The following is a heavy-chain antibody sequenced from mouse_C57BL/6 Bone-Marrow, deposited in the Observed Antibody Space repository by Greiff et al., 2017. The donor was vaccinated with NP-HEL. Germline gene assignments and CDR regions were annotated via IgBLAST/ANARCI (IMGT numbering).Heavy chain of an antibody. Sequence: EVQGVESGGGLVQSGRSLRLSCATSGFTFSDFYMEWVRQAPGKGLEWIAASRNKANDYTTEYSASVKGRFIVSRDTSQSILYRQMNALRAEDTAIYYCARGYYGNYVGYFDVWGTGTTVTVSS. CDR2: SRNKANDYTT. CDR1: GFTFSDFY. CDR3: ARGYYGNYVGYFDV. J-gene: IGHJ1*03. D-gene: IGHD2-1*01. V-gene: IGHV7-1*01.